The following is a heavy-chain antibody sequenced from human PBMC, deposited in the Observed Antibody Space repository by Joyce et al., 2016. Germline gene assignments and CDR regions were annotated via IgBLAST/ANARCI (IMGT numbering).Heavy chain of an antibody. CDR3: ARDIHYYNSSGYYWGAFDI. CDR1: GYIFTTYG. D-gene: IGHD3-22*01. J-gene: IGHJ3*02. CDR2: ISAHHGNT. V-gene: IGHV1-18*01. Sequence: QVQLVQSGSEVKKPGASVEVSCKASGYIFTTYGISGVRQAPGQGFEWMGWISAHHGNTKYAQKFQGRVTMTIDTSTSTAYMELESRRSDDTAVYYCARDIHYYNSSGYYWGAFDIWGQGTMVSVSS.